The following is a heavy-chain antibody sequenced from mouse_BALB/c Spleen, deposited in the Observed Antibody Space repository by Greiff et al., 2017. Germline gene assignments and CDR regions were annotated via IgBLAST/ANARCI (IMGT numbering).Heavy chain of an antibody. CDR2: IDPANGNT. D-gene: IGHD1-2*01. CDR3: ARWRLLDYAMDY. J-gene: IGHJ4*01. V-gene: IGHV14-3*02. CDR1: GFNIKDTY. Sequence: EVKLQQSGAELVKPGASVKLSCTASGFNIKDTYMHWVKQRPEQGLEWIGRIDPANGNTKYDPKFQGKATITADTSSNTAYLQLSSLTSEDTAVYYCARWRLLDYAMDYWGQGTSVTVSS.